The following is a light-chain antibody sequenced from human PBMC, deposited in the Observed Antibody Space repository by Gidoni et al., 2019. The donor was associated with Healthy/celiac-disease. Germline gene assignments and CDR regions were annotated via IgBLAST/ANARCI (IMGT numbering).Light chain of an antibody. CDR2: EVS. Sequence: QSALTQPAPVSGSPGQSITMSCTGTSNDVGGYNYVSWYQQHPGKAPKLMIYEVSNRPSGVSNRFSGSKSGNTASLTISGLQAEDEADYYCSSYTTSSTLVFGGGTILTVL. CDR1: SNDVGGYNY. CDR3: SSYTTSSTLV. V-gene: IGLV2-14*01. J-gene: IGLJ3*02.